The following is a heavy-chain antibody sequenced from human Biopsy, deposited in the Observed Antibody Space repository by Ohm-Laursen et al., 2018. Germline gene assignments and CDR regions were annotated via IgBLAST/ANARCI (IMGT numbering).Heavy chain of an antibody. CDR3: ARAVDYYDPYYYYGLDV. J-gene: IGHJ6*02. CDR1: GESFNGYY. CDR2: INHGGRT. D-gene: IGHD3-16*01. Sequence: SDTLSLTCAVYGESFNGYYWSWIRQTPGKGLEWIGEINHGGRTNYNPSLKSRVTISVDTSKNQFSLKVRSVTAADTAVYYCARAVDYYDPYYYYGLDVWGQGTTVTVSS. V-gene: IGHV4-34*01.